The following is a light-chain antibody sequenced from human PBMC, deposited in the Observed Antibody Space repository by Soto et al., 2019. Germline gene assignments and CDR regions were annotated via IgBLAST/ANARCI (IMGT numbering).Light chain of an antibody. CDR1: SSDNGGYNY. CDR3: SSYTSASAFVL. CDR2: DVS. J-gene: IGLJ2*01. V-gene: IGLV2-14*03. Sequence: QSGLTQPASVSGSPGQSITISCTGTSSDNGGYNYVSWYQQHPGKAPKLVIYDVSHRPSGISNRFSGSKSANTASLTVSGLQAEDEADYYCSSYTSASAFVLFGGGTKLTVL.